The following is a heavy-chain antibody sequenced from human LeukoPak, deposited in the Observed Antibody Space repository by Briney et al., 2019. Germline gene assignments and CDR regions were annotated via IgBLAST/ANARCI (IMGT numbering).Heavy chain of an antibody. J-gene: IGHJ4*01. CDR2: LSGSGITT. CDR1: GFTFSNSA. CDR3: AKGIYSSGWSYFDY. Sequence: GGSRRFSCEASGFTFSNSAMSWVRQAPGKGLEWVSPLSGSGITTYYADSVKGRFTISRDNSKNTLYLQMNSLRAEDTAVYYCAKGIYSSGWSYFDYWGHGTLVTVSS. V-gene: IGHV3-23*01. D-gene: IGHD6-19*01.